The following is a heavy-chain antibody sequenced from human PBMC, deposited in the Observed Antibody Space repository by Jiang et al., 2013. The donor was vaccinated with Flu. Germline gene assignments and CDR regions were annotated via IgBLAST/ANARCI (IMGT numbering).Heavy chain of an antibody. D-gene: IGHD3-10*01. V-gene: IGHV6-1*01. CDR3: ARSWDFYGSGSYHY. CDR2: TYYRSKWYN. CDR1: GDNVSNNSAA. Sequence: QTLSLTCAISGDNVSNNSAAWNWIRQSPSRGLEWLGRTYYRSKWYNDYAVSVKSRIIINPDTSKNQVSLQLNSVTPEDTAVYYCARSWDFYGSGSYHYWGQGTQVTVSS. J-gene: IGHJ4*02.